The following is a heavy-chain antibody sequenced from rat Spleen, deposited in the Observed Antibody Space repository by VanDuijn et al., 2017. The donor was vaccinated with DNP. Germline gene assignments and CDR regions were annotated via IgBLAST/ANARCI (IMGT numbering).Heavy chain of an antibody. V-gene: IGHV5-7*01. J-gene: IGHJ4*01. D-gene: IGHD1-1*01. Sequence: EVQLVESGGGLVQPGRSMKLSCAASGFTFSNYDIAWVRKAPKKGLEWVATISYDGSSTYYRDSVKGRFTNSRDNAKSTLYLQMDSLRSEDTATYYCTTDYSAYYAMDAWGQGTSVTVSS. CDR2: ISYDGSST. CDR1: GFTFSNYD. CDR3: TTDYSAYYAMDA.